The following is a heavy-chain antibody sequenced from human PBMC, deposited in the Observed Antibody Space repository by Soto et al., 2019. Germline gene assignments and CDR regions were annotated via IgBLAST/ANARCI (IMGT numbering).Heavy chain of an antibody. V-gene: IGHV4-59*01. Sequence: SETLSLTCTVSGGSISSYYWSWIRQPPGKGLEWIGYIYYSGSTNYNPSLKSQVTISVDTSKNQFSLKLSSVTAADTAVYYCARDARGFGEVVMDVWGQGTTVTVSS. J-gene: IGHJ6*02. CDR3: ARDARGFGEVVMDV. D-gene: IGHD3-10*01. CDR2: IYYSGST. CDR1: GGSISSYY.